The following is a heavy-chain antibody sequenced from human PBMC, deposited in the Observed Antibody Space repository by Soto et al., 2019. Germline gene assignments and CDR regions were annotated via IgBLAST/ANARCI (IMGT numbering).Heavy chain of an antibody. V-gene: IGHV1-69*06. D-gene: IGHD2-2*02. Sequence: QVQLVQSGAEVKKPGSSVKVSCKASGGTFSSYAISWVRQAPGQGLEWMGGIIPIFGTANYAQKFQGRVTITADKSTSTAYMELSSLRSDDTAVYYCAAYSYCSRTSCYMTSYYYYGMDVWGQGTTVTVSS. CDR3: AAYSYCSRTSCYMTSYYYYGMDV. CDR2: IIPIFGTA. J-gene: IGHJ6*02. CDR1: GGTFSSYA.